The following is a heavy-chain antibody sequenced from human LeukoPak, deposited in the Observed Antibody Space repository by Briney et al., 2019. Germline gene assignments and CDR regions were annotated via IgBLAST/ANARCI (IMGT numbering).Heavy chain of an antibody. CDR2: IKQDGSEK. CDR3: ARDRASWYMDDWFDP. CDR1: GFTFSSYW. Sequence: QAGGSLRLSCAASGFTFSSYWMSWVRQAPGKGLEWVANIKQDGSEKYYVDSVKGRFTISRDNAKNSLYLQVNSLRAEDTAVYYCARDRASWYMDDWFDPWGQGTLVTVSS. J-gene: IGHJ5*02. D-gene: IGHD6-13*01. V-gene: IGHV3-7*01.